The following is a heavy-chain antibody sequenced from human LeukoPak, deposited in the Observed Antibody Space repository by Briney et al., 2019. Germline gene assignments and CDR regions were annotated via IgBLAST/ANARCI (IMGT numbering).Heavy chain of an antibody. Sequence: EGSLRLSCAASGFTFSDYYMSWIRQAPGKGLEWVSSISGSGNTIYYADSVKGRFTISRDNARNSLYLQTNSLRAEDTAVYYCARDQPLYCGGDCYSDYWGQGTLVTVSS. V-gene: IGHV3-11*01. D-gene: IGHD2-21*02. CDR2: ISGSGNTI. CDR1: GFTFSDYY. J-gene: IGHJ4*02. CDR3: ARDQPLYCGGDCYSDY.